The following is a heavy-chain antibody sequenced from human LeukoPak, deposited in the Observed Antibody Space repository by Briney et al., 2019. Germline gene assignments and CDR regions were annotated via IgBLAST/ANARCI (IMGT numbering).Heavy chain of an antibody. V-gene: IGHV1-2*02. J-gene: IGHJ6*03. CDR2: INPNSGGS. Sequence: ASVTVSCMASGYTFTGYYMHWVRQAPGQGLEWMGGINPNSGGSNYAQKFQGRVTMTRDTTISTAYMELSGQRSDDTAVYYCAREGGIRSGTYYYYYYRDVWSKGTTVTVSS. CDR3: AREGGIRSGTYYYYYYRDV. D-gene: IGHD3-16*01. CDR1: GYTFTGYY.